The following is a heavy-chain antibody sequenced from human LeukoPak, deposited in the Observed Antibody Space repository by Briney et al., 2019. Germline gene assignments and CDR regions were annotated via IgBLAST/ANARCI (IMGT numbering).Heavy chain of an antibody. J-gene: IGHJ5*02. CDR2: INHSGST. Sequence: SETLSLTCAVYGGSFSGYYWSWIRQPPGKGLEWIGEINHSGSTNYNPSLKSRVTISVDTSKNQFSLKLSSVTAADTAVYYCARSNSPLLAFHSSSRRFNWFDPWGQGTLVTVSS. CDR3: ARSNSPLLAFHSSSRRFNWFDP. D-gene: IGHD6-13*01. V-gene: IGHV4-34*01. CDR1: GGSFSGYY.